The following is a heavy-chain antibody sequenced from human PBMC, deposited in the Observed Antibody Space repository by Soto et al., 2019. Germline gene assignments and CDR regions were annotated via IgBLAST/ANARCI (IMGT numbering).Heavy chain of an antibody. CDR3: ARGDFWSGYYTIGDRSGMDV. CDR2: IIPIFGTA. D-gene: IGHD3-3*01. Sequence: ASVKVSCKASGGTFSSYAISWVRQAPGQGLEWMGGIIPIFGTANYAQKFQGRVTITADESTSTAYMELSSLRSEDTAVYYCARGDFWSGYYTIGDRSGMDVWGPGTTVTVYS. CDR1: GGTFSSYA. J-gene: IGHJ6*02. V-gene: IGHV1-69*13.